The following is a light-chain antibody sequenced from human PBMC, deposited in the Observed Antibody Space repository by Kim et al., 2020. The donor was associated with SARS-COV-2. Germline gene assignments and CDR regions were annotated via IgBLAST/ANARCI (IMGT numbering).Light chain of an antibody. CDR3: CSYAGRNIVV. J-gene: IGLJ2*01. V-gene: IGLV2-11*03. CDR1: SSDVGGYNY. CDR2: DVT. Sequence: GQSVTISCTGTSSDVGGYNYVSWYQQHPGKAPKLLIYDVTTRPSGVPDRFSGSKSGNTASLSISGLQAEDEADYYCCSYAGRNIVVFGGVTQLTVL.